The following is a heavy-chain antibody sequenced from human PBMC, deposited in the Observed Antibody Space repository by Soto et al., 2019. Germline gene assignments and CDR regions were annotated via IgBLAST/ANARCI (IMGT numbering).Heavy chain of an antibody. CDR3: ARHYSGSYYSHWFDP. CDR1: GDSVSSGSYY. CDR2: IFYSGNT. D-gene: IGHD1-26*01. Sequence: SETLSLTCSVSGDSVSSGSYYWSWVRQPPGKGLEWIGYIFYSGNTNYNPSLQSRVTISVDTSKNQISLKLRSVTAADTAMYYCARHYSGSYYSHWFDPWGQGTLVTVSS. J-gene: IGHJ5*02. V-gene: IGHV4-61*01.